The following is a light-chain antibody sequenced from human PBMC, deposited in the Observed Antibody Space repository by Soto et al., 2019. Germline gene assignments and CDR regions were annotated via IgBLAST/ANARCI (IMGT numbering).Light chain of an antibody. CDR2: DAS. CDR1: QSVNTNY. Sequence: EIVLTQSPGTLSLSPGERATLSCRASQSVNTNYLAWYQQKPGQAPRLLIYDASSRATGIPDRFSGSGSGTDFTLTISRLEPEDFAVYYCQQYGSSPQTFGGGTKVEIK. V-gene: IGKV3-20*01. J-gene: IGKJ4*01. CDR3: QQYGSSPQT.